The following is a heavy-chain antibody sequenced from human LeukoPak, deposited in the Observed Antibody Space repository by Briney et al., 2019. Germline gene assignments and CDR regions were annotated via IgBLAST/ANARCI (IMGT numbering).Heavy chain of an antibody. CDR1: GGSISNHY. J-gene: IGHJ5*02. CDR2: IYYSGIS. V-gene: IGHV4-59*11. CDR3: ARDMLGYYYGSGNYGSFDT. D-gene: IGHD3-10*01. Sequence: PSETLSLTCTVSGGSISNHYWTWIRQSPGKGLEWIGYIYYSGISDYNPSLRSRVTMSVDTSKNQFSLKLNSLTAADTAVYYCARDMLGYYYGSGNYGSFDTWGQETLVTVSS.